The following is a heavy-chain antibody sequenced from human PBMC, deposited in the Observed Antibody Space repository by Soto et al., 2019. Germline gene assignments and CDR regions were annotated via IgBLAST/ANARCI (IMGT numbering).Heavy chain of an antibody. Sequence: EVQLVESGGGLVQPGGSLRLSCVASGFTLSSYWMSWVRQAPGKGPEWVANIKGDGSEKYYADSVKGRFTISRDNAKNSLLLEVHVERAEDTALYYCARCVGAVAGSNLGQGTLVTVSS. CDR3: ARCVGAVAGSN. CDR1: GFTLSSYW. J-gene: IGHJ1*01. CDR2: IKGDGSEK. V-gene: IGHV3-7*05. D-gene: IGHD6-19*01.